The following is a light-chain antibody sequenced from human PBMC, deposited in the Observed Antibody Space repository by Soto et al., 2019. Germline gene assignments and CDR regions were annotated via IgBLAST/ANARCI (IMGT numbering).Light chain of an antibody. V-gene: IGKV1-12*01. CDR1: QGISNW. CDR2: ATS. J-gene: IGKJ3*01. CDR3: QQSSSFPLT. Sequence: DIQMTQSPSSVSASVGDRVTITCRASQGISNWLAWYQQKPGKAPKLLIYATSNLQSGVPSRFSGSESGTDFTLTISSLQPEDFAAYYCQQSSSFPLTFGPGTKVDIK.